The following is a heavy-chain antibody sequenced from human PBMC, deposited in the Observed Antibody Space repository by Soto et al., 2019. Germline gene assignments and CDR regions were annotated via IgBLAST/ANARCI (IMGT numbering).Heavy chain of an antibody. Sequence: SETLSLTCTVSGGSISSSSYYWGWIRQPPGKGLEWIGSIYYSGSTYYNPSLKSRVTISVDTSKNQFSLKLSSVTAADTAVYYCARPFLIDVLLWSEKETEEYGMDVWGQGTTVTVSS. CDR3: ARPFLIDVLLWSEKETEEYGMDV. V-gene: IGHV4-39*01. J-gene: IGHJ6*02. D-gene: IGHD3-10*01. CDR1: GGSISSSSYY. CDR2: IYYSGST.